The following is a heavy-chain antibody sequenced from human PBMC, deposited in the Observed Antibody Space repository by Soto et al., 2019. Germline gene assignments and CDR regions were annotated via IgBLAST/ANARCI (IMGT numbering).Heavy chain of an antibody. D-gene: IGHD3-3*01. V-gene: IGHV3-23*01. CDR3: AKAVMIFGVANNWFDP. Sequence: PGGSLRLSCAASGFTFSSYAMSWVRQAPGKGLEWVSAISGSGGSTYYADSVKGRFTISRDNSKNTLYLQMNSLRAEDTAVYYCAKAVMIFGVANNWFDPWGQGTLVTVSS. CDR2: ISGSGGST. J-gene: IGHJ5*02. CDR1: GFTFSSYA.